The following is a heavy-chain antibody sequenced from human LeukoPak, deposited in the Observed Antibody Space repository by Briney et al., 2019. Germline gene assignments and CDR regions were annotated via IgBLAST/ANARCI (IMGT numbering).Heavy chain of an antibody. CDR1: GYTFTSYG. Sequence: ASVKVSFKASGYTFTSYGISWVRQAPGQGLEWMGWMNPNSGNTGYAQKFQGRVTITRNTSISTAYMELSSLRSEDTAVYYCARGFWHLDAFDIWGEGTMGTVSS. J-gene: IGHJ3*02. CDR2: MNPNSGNT. CDR3: ARGFWHLDAFDI. V-gene: IGHV1-8*02.